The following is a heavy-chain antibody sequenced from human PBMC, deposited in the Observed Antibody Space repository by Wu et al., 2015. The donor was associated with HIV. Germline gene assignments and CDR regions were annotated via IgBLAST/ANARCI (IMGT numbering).Heavy chain of an antibody. CDR1: GYSFTGYD. CDR2: MNPNSGNT. J-gene: IGHJ6*03. CDR3: ARSPMLGYCSSTSCYGGYYYYYMDV. V-gene: IGHV1-8*03. Sequence: QVQLVQSGAELKKPGASVKVSCKASGYSFTGYDINWVRQATGQGLEWMGWMNPNSGNTGYAQKFQGRVTITRNTSISTAYMELSSLRSEDTAVYYCARSPMLGYCSSTSCYGGYYYYYMDVWGKGTTVTVSS. D-gene: IGHD2-2*01.